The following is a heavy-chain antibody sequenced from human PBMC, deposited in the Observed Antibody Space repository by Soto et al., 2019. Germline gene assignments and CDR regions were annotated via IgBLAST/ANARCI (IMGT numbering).Heavy chain of an antibody. D-gene: IGHD3-9*01. CDR2: IYYSGST. J-gene: IGHJ6*03. V-gene: IGHV4-39*01. CDR3: ARRGLRYFDWLLSGDYYHYYMDV. Sequence: SETLSLTCTVSGGSISSSSYYWGWIRQPPGKGLEWIGSIYYSGSTYYNPSLKIRVTISVDTSKNQFSLKLSSVTAADTAVYYCARRGLRYFDWLLSGDYYHYYMDVWGKGTTVTVS. CDR1: GGSISSSSYY.